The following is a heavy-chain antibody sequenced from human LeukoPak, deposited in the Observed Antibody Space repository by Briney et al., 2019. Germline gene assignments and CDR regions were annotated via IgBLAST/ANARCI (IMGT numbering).Heavy chain of an antibody. V-gene: IGHV1-69*05. J-gene: IGHJ4*02. CDR1: GGTFSTYT. Sequence: GASVKVSCKASGGTFSTYTITWVRQAPGQGLEWMGGIIPIFGTPNYAQKFQGRVTISTDESTTTAYMELSSLTSDDTAVYYCATYGGRGNWNGYYFDFWGQGTLVTVSS. D-gene: IGHD1-1*01. CDR3: ATYGGRGNWNGYYFDF. CDR2: IIPIFGTP.